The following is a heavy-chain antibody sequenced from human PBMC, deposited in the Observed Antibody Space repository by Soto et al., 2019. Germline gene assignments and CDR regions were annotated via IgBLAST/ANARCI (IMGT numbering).Heavy chain of an antibody. CDR1: GYTFTSYA. V-gene: IGHV1-3*01. J-gene: IGHJ4*02. CDR2: INAGNGNT. D-gene: IGHD1-26*01. CDR3: AREIVGATMVDY. Sequence: GASVKVSCKASGYTFTSYAMHWVRQAPGQRLEWMGWINAGNGNTKYSQKFQGRVTITRDTSASTAYMELSSLRSEDTAVYYCAREIVGATMVDYWGQGTLVTVSS.